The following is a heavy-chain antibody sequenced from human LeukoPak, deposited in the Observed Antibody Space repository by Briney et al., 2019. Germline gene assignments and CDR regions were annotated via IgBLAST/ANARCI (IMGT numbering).Heavy chain of an antibody. CDR2: IYYTGST. CDR1: GGSISSSY. V-gene: IGHV4-59*01. D-gene: IGHD4-17*01. J-gene: IGHJ2*01. Sequence: PSQTLSLTCTVSGGSISSSYWSWIRQPPGKGLEWIGYIYYTGSTTYNPSLKSRVTISVDTSKNQFSLKLRSVTAADTAVYYCARDYGDIPPDWYYDLWGRGTLVTVSS. CDR3: ARDYGDIPPDWYYDL.